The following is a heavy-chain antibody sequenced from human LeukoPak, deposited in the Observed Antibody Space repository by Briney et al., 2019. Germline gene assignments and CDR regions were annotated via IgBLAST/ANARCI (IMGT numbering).Heavy chain of an antibody. D-gene: IGHD3-22*01. CDR2: INPKSGGT. CDR3: ARADMSSGYTPNDY. V-gene: IGHV1-2*02. CDR1: GYTFTDYY. J-gene: IGHJ4*02. Sequence: ASVKVSCKASGYTFTDYYIHWVRQAPGQGLEWMGWINPKSGGTSYAQNFQGRVTMTRDTSISTAYMELSRLRSDDTAVYYCARADMSSGYTPNDYWGQGTLVTVSS.